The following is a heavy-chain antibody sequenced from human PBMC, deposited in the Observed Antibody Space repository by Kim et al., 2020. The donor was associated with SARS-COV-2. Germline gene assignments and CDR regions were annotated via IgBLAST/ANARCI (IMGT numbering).Heavy chain of an antibody. V-gene: IGHV1-18*01. Sequence: AEKVQGRVTMTTDTSASTAYMALRSLGSDDTAVYYCARGVLLWFGEFNYWGQGTLVTVSS. J-gene: IGHJ4*02. D-gene: IGHD3-10*01. CDR3: ARGVLLWFGEFNY.